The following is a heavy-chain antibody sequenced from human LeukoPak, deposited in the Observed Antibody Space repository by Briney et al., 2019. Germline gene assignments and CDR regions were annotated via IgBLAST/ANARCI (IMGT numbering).Heavy chain of an antibody. V-gene: IGHV3-23*01. CDR3: AKEEWLLAVYFDY. D-gene: IGHD3-3*01. Sequence: PGGSLRLSCAASGFTFSNYAMSWVRQAPGKGLEWVSTISGSGGSTYYVDSVKGQFTISRDNSKNTLYLQMNSLRAEDTAVYYCAKEEWLLAVYFDYWGQGTLVTVSS. J-gene: IGHJ4*02. CDR1: GFTFSNYA. CDR2: ISGSGGST.